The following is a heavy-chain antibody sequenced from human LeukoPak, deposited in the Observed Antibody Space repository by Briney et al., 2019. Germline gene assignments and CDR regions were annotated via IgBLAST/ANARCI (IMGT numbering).Heavy chain of an antibody. J-gene: IGHJ6*02. V-gene: IGHV3-30-3*01. CDR2: ISYDGSNK. D-gene: IGHD5-12*01. CDR3: ARDGYSGYDVDYYYYGMDV. Sequence: PGGSLRLSCAASGFTFSSYAMHWVRQAPGKGLEWVAVISYDGSNKYYADSVKGRFTISRDNSKNTLYLQMNSLRAEDTAVYYCARDGYSGYDVDYYYYGMDVWGQGTTVTVSS. CDR1: GFTFSSYA.